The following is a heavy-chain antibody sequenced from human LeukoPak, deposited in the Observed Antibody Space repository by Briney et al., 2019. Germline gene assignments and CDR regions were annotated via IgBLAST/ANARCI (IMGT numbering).Heavy chain of an antibody. V-gene: IGHV3-48*01. CDR3: ARVKPYCSGGSCYYGYYYYGMDV. D-gene: IGHD2-15*01. CDR1: GFTFSSYS. Sequence: GGSLRLSCAASGFTFSSYSMNWVRQAPGKGLEWVSYINSSSSTIYYADSVKGRFTISRDNAKNSLYLQMNSLRAEDTAVYYCARVKPYCSGGSCYYGYYYYGMDVWGQGTTVTVSS. CDR2: INSSSSTI. J-gene: IGHJ6*02.